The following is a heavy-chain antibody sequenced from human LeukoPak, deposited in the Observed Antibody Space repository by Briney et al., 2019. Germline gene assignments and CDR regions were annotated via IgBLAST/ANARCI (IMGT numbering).Heavy chain of an antibody. Sequence: SGTLSLTCAVSGGSISSSNWWSWVRQPPGKGLEWIGEIYHSGSTNYNPSLKSRVTISVDKSKNQFSLKLSSVTAADTAVYYCARGTDTKPFWYFDLWGRGTLVTVSS. J-gene: IGHJ2*01. CDR3: ARGTDTKPFWYFDL. D-gene: IGHD2-2*01. CDR1: GGSISSSNW. V-gene: IGHV4-4*02. CDR2: IYHSGST.